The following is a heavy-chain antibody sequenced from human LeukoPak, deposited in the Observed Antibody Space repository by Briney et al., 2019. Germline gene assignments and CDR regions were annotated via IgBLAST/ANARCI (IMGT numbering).Heavy chain of an antibody. CDR1: GFTFSSYG. Sequence: GGSLRLSCAASGFTFSSYGMHWVRQAPGKGLEWVAVIWYDGSNKYYADSVKGRFTISRDNSKNTLYLQMNSLRAEDTTVYYCARDYDFWGNNWFDPWGQGTLVTVSS. CDR2: IWYDGSNK. J-gene: IGHJ5*02. V-gene: IGHV3-33*01. CDR3: ARDYDFWGNNWFDP. D-gene: IGHD3/OR15-3a*01.